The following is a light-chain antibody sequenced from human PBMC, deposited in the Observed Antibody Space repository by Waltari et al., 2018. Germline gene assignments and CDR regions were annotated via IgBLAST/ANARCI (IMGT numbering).Light chain of an antibody. CDR1: SSDVGNYNL. V-gene: IGLV2-23*01. J-gene: IGLJ3*02. CDR2: DDN. Sequence: QSALSQPASVSGSPGQSITISCTGASSDVGNYNLVSCYQQYTSKAPKIMIYDDNRRPSVVSDRFSCYKSGNTSSLTTSGVQAEDEADYYCCSYASSYTWVFGGGTKLTVL. CDR3: CSYASSYTWV.